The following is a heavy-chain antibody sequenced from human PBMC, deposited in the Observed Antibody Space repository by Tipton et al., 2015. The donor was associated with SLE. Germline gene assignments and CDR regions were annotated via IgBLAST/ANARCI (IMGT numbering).Heavy chain of an antibody. V-gene: IGHV4-39*07. J-gene: IGHJ5*02. CDR2: NYYSGRT. CDR1: GGSISSSNNY. D-gene: IGHD3-10*01. Sequence: TLSLTCTVSGGSISSSNNYWDWIRQPPGKGLEWIGTNYYSGRTDYNPSLKSRVTMSVDTSMHQFSLKLKSVTAADTAVYYCARPTGAGTYSAVWFDPWGQGTLVTVSS. CDR3: ARPTGAGTYSAVWFDP.